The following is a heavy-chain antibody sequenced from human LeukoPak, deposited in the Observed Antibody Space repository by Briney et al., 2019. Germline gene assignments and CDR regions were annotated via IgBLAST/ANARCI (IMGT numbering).Heavy chain of an antibody. Sequence: GRSLRLSCAASGFTFSSYGMHWVRQAPGKGLEWVAVISYDGSNKYYADSVKGRFTISRDNAKNTLYLQMNSLRAEDTAVYYCARAMTASFDYWGQGTLVTVSS. D-gene: IGHD2-21*02. V-gene: IGHV3-30*03. CDR2: ISYDGSNK. J-gene: IGHJ4*02. CDR3: ARAMTASFDY. CDR1: GFTFSSYG.